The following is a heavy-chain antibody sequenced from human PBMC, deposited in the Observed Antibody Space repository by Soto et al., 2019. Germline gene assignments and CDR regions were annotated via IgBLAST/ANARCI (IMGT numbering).Heavy chain of an antibody. D-gene: IGHD1-26*01. V-gene: IGHV1-18*01. Sequence: QVQLVQSGAEVKKPGASVKVSCKASGYTFTSYGINWVRQAPRQGLEWMGWISANNGNTNYAQKIQGRVTMTTDTSTSTAYMELRSLRSDDTAVYYCARDGRYSGSYGAYYFDYWGQGTLVTVSS. CDR1: GYTFTSYG. J-gene: IGHJ4*02. CDR3: ARDGRYSGSYGAYYFDY. CDR2: ISANNGNT.